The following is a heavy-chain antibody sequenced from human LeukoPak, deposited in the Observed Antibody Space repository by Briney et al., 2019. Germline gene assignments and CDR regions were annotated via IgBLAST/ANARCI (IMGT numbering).Heavy chain of an antibody. CDR2: IYYSGST. D-gene: IGHD4-17*01. CDR3: ARRLRFTKTTVTIGAFDI. J-gene: IGHJ3*02. V-gene: IGHV4-59*08. CDR1: GGPISSYY. Sequence: SETLSLTCTVSGGPISSYYWSWIRQPPGKGLEWIGYIYYSGSTNYNPSLKSRVTISVDTSKNQFSLKLSSVTAADTAVYYCARRLRFTKTTVTIGAFDIWGQGTMVTVSS.